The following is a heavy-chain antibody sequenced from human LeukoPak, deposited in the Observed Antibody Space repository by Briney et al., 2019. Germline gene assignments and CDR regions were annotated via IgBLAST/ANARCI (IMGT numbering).Heavy chain of an antibody. CDR3: AREYSSGWEYYFDY. CDR2: NYISGST. J-gene: IGHJ4*02. D-gene: IGHD6-19*01. V-gene: IGHV4-4*07. CDR1: GGSISSYY. Sequence: SETLSLPCTVSGGSISSYYWSWIRQPAGKGLEWIGRNYISGSTNYNPSLKSRVTMSVDTSKNQFSLKLSSVTAADTAVYYCAREYSSGWEYYFDYWGQGTLVTVSS.